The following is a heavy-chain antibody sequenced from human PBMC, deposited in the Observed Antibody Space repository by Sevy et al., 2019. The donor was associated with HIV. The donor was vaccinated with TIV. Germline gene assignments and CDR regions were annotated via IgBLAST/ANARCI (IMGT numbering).Heavy chain of an antibody. CDR2: LSFGCGEI. J-gene: IGHJ4*02. Sequence: GGSLRLSCAASGFTFSKYSMSWVRQPPGKGLEWVSTLSFGCGEINYADSVKGRFTISRDNAKNSLYLQMNSLRDEDTAVYYCARGGCTSSSCYLFDYWGQGTLVTVSS. V-gene: IGHV3-23*01. CDR3: ARGGCTSSSCYLFDY. D-gene: IGHD2-2*01. CDR1: GFTFSKYS.